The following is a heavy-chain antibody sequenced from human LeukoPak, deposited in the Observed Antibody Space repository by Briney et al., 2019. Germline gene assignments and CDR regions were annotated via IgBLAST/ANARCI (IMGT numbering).Heavy chain of an antibody. Sequence: GGSLRLSCAASGFTFNIYTMNWVRQAPRKGLEWVTSISSSSSNIYYADSVKGRISVSRDNAKNSLYLQMNSLRAEDTAVYYCARDLGRSGYYTIDAFDIWGQGTMVTVSS. J-gene: IGHJ3*02. CDR1: GFTFNIYT. CDR3: ARDLGRSGYYTIDAFDI. V-gene: IGHV3-21*01. CDR2: ISSSSSNI. D-gene: IGHD3-22*01.